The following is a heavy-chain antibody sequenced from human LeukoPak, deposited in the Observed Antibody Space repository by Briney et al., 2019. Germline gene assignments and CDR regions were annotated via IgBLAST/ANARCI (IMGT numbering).Heavy chain of an antibody. Sequence: SETLSLTCTVSGGSISSYYWSWIRQPPGKGLEWIGYIYYSGSTNYNPSLKSRVTISVDTSKNQFSLKLSSVTAADTAVYYCAMATIRYTYYYYYYMDVWGKGTTVTVSS. CDR3: AMATIRYTYYYYYYMDV. D-gene: IGHD5-24*01. J-gene: IGHJ6*03. CDR1: GGSISSYY. V-gene: IGHV4-59*08. CDR2: IYYSGST.